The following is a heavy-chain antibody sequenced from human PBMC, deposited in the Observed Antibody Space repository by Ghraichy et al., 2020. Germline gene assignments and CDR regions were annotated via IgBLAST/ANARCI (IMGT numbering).Heavy chain of an antibody. D-gene: IGHD2-15*01. J-gene: IGHJ6*03. Sequence: SETLSLTCAVYGGSFSGYYWSWIRQPPGKGLEWIGEINHSGSTNYNPSLKSRVTISVDTSKNQFSLKLSSVTAADTAVYYCARGAHAPIYCSGGSCYSDGNYYYYMDVWGKGTTVTVSS. V-gene: IGHV4-34*01. CDR1: GGSFSGYY. CDR3: ARGAHAPIYCSGGSCYSDGNYYYYMDV. CDR2: INHSGST.